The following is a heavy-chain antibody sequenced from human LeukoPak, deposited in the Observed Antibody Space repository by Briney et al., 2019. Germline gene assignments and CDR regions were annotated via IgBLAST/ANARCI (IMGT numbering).Heavy chain of an antibody. J-gene: IGHJ6*04. V-gene: IGHV3-43D*04. D-gene: IGHD5-12*01. Sequence: GGSLRLSCAASGFTFDDYTMHWVRQAPGKGLEWVSLISWDGGSTYYADSVKGRFTISRDNSRHTLYLQMNSLGAEDTALYYCAKDKEYSGFGPILSGYYYGMDVWGKGTTVTVSS. CDR2: ISWDGGST. CDR3: AKDKEYSGFGPILSGYYYGMDV. CDR1: GFTFDDYT.